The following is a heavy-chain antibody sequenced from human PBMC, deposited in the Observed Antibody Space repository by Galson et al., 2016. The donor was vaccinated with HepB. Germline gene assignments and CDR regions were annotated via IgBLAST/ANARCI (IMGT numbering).Heavy chain of an antibody. V-gene: IGHV3-23*01. Sequence: SLRLSCAASGFTFSTYAMSWVRQAPGKGLEWVSGISGSGYSTYYADSVKGRFTISRDNSKNTLYLQMNSLRAEDTAVYYCAKELYTSGAPFSPFDSWGQGSLVTVSS. D-gene: IGHD2-2*02. CDR1: GFTFSTYA. CDR2: ISGSGYST. CDR3: AKELYTSGAPFSPFDS. J-gene: IGHJ4*02.